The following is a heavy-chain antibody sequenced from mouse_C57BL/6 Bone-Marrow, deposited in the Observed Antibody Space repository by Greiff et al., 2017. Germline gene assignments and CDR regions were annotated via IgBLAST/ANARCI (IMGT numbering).Heavy chain of an antibody. Sequence: VQLQQPGAELVRPGSSVKLSCKASGYTFTSYWMHWVKQRPIQGLEWIGNIDPSDSDTHYNQKFKDKATLTVDKSSSTAYMQLSSLTSEDSAVXYCARGHWCFDVWGTGTTVTVSS. CDR1: GYTFTSYW. CDR3: ARGHWCFDV. V-gene: IGHV1-52*01. CDR2: IDPSDSDT. J-gene: IGHJ1*03.